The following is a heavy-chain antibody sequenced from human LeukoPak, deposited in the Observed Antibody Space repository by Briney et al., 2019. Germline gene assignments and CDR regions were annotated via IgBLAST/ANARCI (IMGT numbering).Heavy chain of an antibody. Sequence: GASVKVSCKASGYTFTSYGISWVRQAPGQGLEWMGWISAYNGNKNYAQKLQGRVTMTTDTSTSTAYMELRSLRSDDTAVYYCAREGAVVVVPAAGNYYYYYGMDVWGQGTTVTVSS. CDR3: AREGAVVVVPAAGNYYYYYGMDV. J-gene: IGHJ6*02. D-gene: IGHD2-2*01. CDR1: GYTFTSYG. CDR2: ISAYNGNK. V-gene: IGHV1-18*04.